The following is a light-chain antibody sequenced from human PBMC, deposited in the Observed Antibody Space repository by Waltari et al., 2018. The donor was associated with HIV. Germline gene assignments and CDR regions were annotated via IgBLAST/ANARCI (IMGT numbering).Light chain of an antibody. CDR3: QQNDILPLT. Sequence: DIQMTQSPSSLSASVGDRVTITCQASQDIRNYLNWYQQKPGKAPKVLIYDASKLETGVPSRFSGSGSGTDFSFTISSLQPEDIATYYCQQNDILPLTFGQGTKVEIK. CDR1: QDIRNY. CDR2: DAS. J-gene: IGKJ1*01. V-gene: IGKV1-33*01.